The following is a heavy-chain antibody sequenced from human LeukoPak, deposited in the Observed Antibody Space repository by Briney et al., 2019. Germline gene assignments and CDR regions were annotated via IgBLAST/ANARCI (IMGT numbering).Heavy chain of an antibody. V-gene: IGHV3-21*01. J-gene: IGHJ3*02. CDR2: ISSSGSYI. CDR1: GFTFSSYS. CDR3: ARRGEEALGAFDI. D-gene: IGHD3-16*01. Sequence: GGSLRLSCAASGFTFSSYSMNWVRQAPGKGLEWVSSISSSGSYIYYADSVKGRFTISRDNAKNSLYLQMNSLRAEDTAVYYCARRGEEALGAFDIWGQGTMVTVSS.